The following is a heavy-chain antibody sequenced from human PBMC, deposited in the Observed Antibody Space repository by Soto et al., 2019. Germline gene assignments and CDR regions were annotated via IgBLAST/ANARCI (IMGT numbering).Heavy chain of an antibody. CDR3: ASWDRMVRGVHLFDY. D-gene: IGHD3-10*01. CDR2: IIPIFGTA. V-gene: IGHV1-69*01. CDR1: GGTFSSYA. J-gene: IGHJ4*02. Sequence: QVQLVQSGAEVKKPGPSVKVSCKASGGTFSSYAISWVRQAPGQGLEWMGGIIPIFGTANYAQKFQGRVTITADESTSTAYMELSSLRSEDTAVYYCASWDRMVRGVHLFDYWGQGTLVTVSS.